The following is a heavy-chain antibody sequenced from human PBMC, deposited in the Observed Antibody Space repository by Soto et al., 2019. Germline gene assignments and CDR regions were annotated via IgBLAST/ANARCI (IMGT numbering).Heavy chain of an antibody. CDR3: VRGYCTTSPCSGDFQF. CDR1: GYKFTTYF. J-gene: IGHJ1*01. D-gene: IGHD2-15*01. V-gene: IGHV1-46*01. Sequence: QVQLVQSGAELKKPGASVKVACKASGYKFTTYFIHWVRQAPGQGLEWMGMIHPSGDTGYAQKFRGRVTMTIDTSTTTAYMERRNLTSEDTAVYFSVRGYCTTSPCSGDFQFWGQGTRVTVSS. CDR2: IHPSGDT.